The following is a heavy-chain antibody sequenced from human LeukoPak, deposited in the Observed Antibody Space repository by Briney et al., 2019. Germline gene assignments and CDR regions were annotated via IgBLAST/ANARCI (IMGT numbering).Heavy chain of an antibody. CDR2: INSDGINT. Sequence: PTGGSLRLSCAASGFTFSGYWMHWVRQAPGKGLVWVSRINSDGINTSYADSVKGRFTISRDNAKNTLNLQMNSLRAEDTAVYYCARDLGQYYDTSDNWFDPWGQGTLVTVSS. D-gene: IGHD3-22*01. CDR1: GFTFSGYW. V-gene: IGHV3-74*01. CDR3: ARDLGQYYDTSDNWFDP. J-gene: IGHJ5*02.